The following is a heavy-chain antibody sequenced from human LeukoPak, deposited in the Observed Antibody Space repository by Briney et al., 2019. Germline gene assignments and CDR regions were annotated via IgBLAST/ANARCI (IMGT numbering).Heavy chain of an antibody. CDR1: GGSISSYY. J-gene: IGHJ5*02. CDR3: ARDDSSGYYYWFDP. D-gene: IGHD3-22*01. CDR2: IYYSGST. Sequence: SETLSLTCTVSGGSISSYYWSWIRQPPGKGLEWIGSIYYSGSTYYNPSLKSRVTISVDTSKNHFSLKLSSVTAADTAVYYCARDDSSGYYYWFDPWGQGTLVTVSS. V-gene: IGHV4-39*07.